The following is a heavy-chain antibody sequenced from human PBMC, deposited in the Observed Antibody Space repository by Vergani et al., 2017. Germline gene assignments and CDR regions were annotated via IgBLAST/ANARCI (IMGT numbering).Heavy chain of an antibody. CDR2: IKQDGSEK. CDR3: ARASERNSGYDRAVYYYYYYGMDV. J-gene: IGHJ6*02. D-gene: IGHD5-12*01. V-gene: IGHV3-7*01. CDR1: GFTFSAYW. Sequence: EVLLVESGGGLVQPGGSLRLSCAASGFTFSAYWMNWVRQAPGKGLEWVANIKQDGSEKYYVDSVKGRFTISRDNAKNSLYLQMNSLRAEDTAVYYCARASERNSGYDRAVYYYYYYGMDVWGQGTTVTVSS.